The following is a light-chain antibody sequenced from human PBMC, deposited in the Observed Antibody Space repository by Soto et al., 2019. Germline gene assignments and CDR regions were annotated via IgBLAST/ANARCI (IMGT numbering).Light chain of an antibody. CDR1: GNIRTY. J-gene: IGKJ1*01. Sequence: DIQMTQSPSSLSASVGDRVTITCRASGNIRTYLNWYQQRPGTAPKLLIYAASTLQSGVPSRFSGSGSGTEFNLTIGSLQPEDFATYYCQQSYTAPSSVTFRPGTKVAVK. CDR2: AAS. V-gene: IGKV1-39*01. CDR3: QQSYTAPSSVT.